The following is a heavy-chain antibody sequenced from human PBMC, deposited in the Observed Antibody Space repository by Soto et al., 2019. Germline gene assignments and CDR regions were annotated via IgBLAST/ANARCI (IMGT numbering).Heavy chain of an antibody. CDR3: ARWTTVTTQYFDY. D-gene: IGHD4-17*01. J-gene: IGHJ4*02. Sequence: SETLSLTCTVSGGSISSGGYYWSWIRQHPGKGLEWIGYIYYSGSTYYNPSLKSRVTISVDTSKNQFSLKLSSVTAADTAVYYCARWTTVTTQYFDYWGQGTLVTVSS. V-gene: IGHV4-31*03. CDR1: GGSISSGGYY. CDR2: IYYSGST.